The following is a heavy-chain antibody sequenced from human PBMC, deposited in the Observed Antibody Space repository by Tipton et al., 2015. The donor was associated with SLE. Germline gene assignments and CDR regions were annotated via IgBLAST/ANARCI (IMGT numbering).Heavy chain of an antibody. CDR2: ISSNGGST. Sequence: GSLRLSCSASGFTFSSYAMHWVRQAPGKGLEYVSAISSNGGSTYYADSVKGRFTISRDNSKNTLYLQMSSLRAEDTAVYYCVKVYVPRSSGYHSYFDYWGQGTLVTVSS. V-gene: IGHV3-64D*09. CDR1: GFTFSSYA. D-gene: IGHD3-22*01. CDR3: VKVYVPRSSGYHSYFDY. J-gene: IGHJ4*02.